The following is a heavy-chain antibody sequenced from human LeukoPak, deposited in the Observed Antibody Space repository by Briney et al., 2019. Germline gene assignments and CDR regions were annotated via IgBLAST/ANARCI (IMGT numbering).Heavy chain of an antibody. CDR2: INSDGSST. D-gene: IGHD4-23*01. Sequence: PGGSLRLXCAASGFTFNRYWMHWGRQGPGKGLVWVSRINSDGSSTNYADSVKGRFTISRDNAKNTLYLQMNSLRAEDAAVYYCARDLRTPSDTNIAIDYWGQGTLVTVSS. J-gene: IGHJ4*02. CDR1: GFTFNRYW. V-gene: IGHV3-74*01. CDR3: ARDLRTPSDTNIAIDY.